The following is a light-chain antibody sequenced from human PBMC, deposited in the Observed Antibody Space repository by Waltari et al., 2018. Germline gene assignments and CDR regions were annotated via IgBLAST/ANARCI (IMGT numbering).Light chain of an antibody. J-gene: IGLJ2*01. Sequence: QSALTQPASVSGSPGQSITISCTGTSSDVGAYNYVSWYQQHPGKAPKLMIFDVSNRPLGVSNRFSGSKSGNTASLTISGLQAEDEAGYYCSSYISSSTLELFGGGTSLTVL. V-gene: IGLV2-14*03. CDR1: SSDVGAYNY. CDR3: SSYISSSTLEL. CDR2: DVS.